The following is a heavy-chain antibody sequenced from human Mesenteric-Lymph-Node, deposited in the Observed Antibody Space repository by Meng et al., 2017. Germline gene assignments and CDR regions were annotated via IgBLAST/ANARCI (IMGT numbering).Heavy chain of an antibody. CDR3: AKYCGGACFRNFDY. D-gene: IGHD2-21*02. CDR1: GFTFSSNS. Sequence: GSLKISCAASGFTFSSNSMAWVRQAPGKGLEWVSVIGGDSGGIHYGDSVKGRFTISRDNSKSTLYLEMNSLRAEDTAVYYCAKYCGGACFRNFDYWGQGTLVTVSS. J-gene: IGHJ4*02. V-gene: IGHV3-23*01. CDR2: IGGDSGGI.